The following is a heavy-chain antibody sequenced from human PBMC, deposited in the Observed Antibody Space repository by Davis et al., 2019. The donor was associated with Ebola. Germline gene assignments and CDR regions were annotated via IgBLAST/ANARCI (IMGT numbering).Heavy chain of an antibody. D-gene: IGHD3-16*02. CDR2: IIPIFGTA. CDR3: ARWDPGSYHNWFDP. Sequence: SVKVSCKASGFTFFSYAISWVRQAPGQGLEWMGGIIPIFGTANYAQKFQGRVTITADESTSTAYMELSSLRSEDTAVYYCARWDPGSYHNWFDPWGQGTLVTVSS. V-gene: IGHV1-69*13. CDR1: GFTFFSYA. J-gene: IGHJ5*02.